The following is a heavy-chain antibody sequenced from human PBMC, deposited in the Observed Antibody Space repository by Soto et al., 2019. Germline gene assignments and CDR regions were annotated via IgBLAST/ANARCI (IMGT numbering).Heavy chain of an antibody. CDR3: ARDLTTRSGSYGTFDP. V-gene: IGHV1-69*01. D-gene: IGHD1-26*01. CDR1: GGTFSSYA. J-gene: IGHJ5*02. Sequence: QVQLVQSGAEVKKPGSSVKVSCKASGGTFSSYAISWVRQAPGQGLEWLGGIIPIFGTANYAQKFPGRVTITADESTSTAYMELSSLRSEDTAVYYCARDLTTRSGSYGTFDPWGQGTLVTVSS. CDR2: IIPIFGTA.